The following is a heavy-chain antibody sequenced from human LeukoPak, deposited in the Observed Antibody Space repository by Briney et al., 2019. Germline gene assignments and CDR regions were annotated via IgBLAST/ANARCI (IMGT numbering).Heavy chain of an antibody. Sequence: GGSLRLSCAASGFTFSAYAVMWVRQAPGQGLEWVSAITSGGAPRYADSVKGRFTISRDNSKNTLYLQMNSLRAEDTAVYYCAKLGAEVGYYYGMDVWGQGTTVTVSS. CDR3: AKLGAEVGYYYGMDV. CDR1: GFTFSAYA. CDR2: ITSGGAP. D-gene: IGHD2-2*01. V-gene: IGHV3-23*01. J-gene: IGHJ6*02.